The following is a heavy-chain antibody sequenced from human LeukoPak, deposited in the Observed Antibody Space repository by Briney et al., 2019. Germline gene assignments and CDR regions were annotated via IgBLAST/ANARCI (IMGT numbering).Heavy chain of an antibody. D-gene: IGHD1-26*01. Sequence: ASVKVSCKASGYTFTGYYMHWVRQAPGQGLEWMGWINPNSGGTNYAQKFQGRVTMTRDTSISTAYMELSRLRSDDTAVYYCARGDSGSSLDAFDIWGQGTIVTVSS. CDR2: INPNSGGT. CDR3: ARGDSGSSLDAFDI. V-gene: IGHV1-2*02. CDR1: GYTFTGYY. J-gene: IGHJ3*02.